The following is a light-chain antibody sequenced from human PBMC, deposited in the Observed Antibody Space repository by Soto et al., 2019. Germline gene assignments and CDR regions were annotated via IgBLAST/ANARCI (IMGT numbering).Light chain of an antibody. Sequence: ENVLTQSPGTLSLSPGENATLSCRASQSVDSNFLAWYQQKPGQAPRLLIYGASNRATGIPDRVSGSGSGTDFTLIISRLEAEDCAVYYCQQYGSSPQTFGQGTKVEIK. V-gene: IGKV3-20*01. CDR2: GAS. J-gene: IGKJ1*01. CDR1: QSVDSNF. CDR3: QQYGSSPQT.